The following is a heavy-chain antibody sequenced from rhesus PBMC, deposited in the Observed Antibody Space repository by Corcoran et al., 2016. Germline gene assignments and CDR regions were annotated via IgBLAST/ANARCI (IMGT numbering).Heavy chain of an antibody. CDR3: WLDQFDV. CDR1: GGSISDSYF. CDR2: IYGVGWAT. D-gene: IGHD2-33*01. V-gene: IGHV4-106*01. J-gene: IGHJ5-1*01. Sequence: QVQLQESGPGLVKPSETLSLTCAVSGGSISDSYFWSWVRQPPGKGLEWIGYIYGVGWATSSTTSLNNRVTISRDTSKNQFSLKLTSVTAADTAVYYCWLDQFDVWGAGVLVTVSS.